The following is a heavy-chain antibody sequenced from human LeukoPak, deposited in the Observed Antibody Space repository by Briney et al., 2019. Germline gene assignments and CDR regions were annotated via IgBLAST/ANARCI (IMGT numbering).Heavy chain of an antibody. J-gene: IGHJ3*02. D-gene: IGHD3-16*01. CDR1: GGSISSYY. CDR2: IYYSGST. CDR3: ARAFGEIDAFDI. V-gene: IGHV4-59*01. Sequence: SETLSLTCTVSGGSISSYYWSWIRQPPGKGLEWIGYIYYSGSTNYNPSLKSRVTISVDTSKNQFSLKLSSVTAADTAVYYCARAFGEIDAFDIWGQGTMVTVSS.